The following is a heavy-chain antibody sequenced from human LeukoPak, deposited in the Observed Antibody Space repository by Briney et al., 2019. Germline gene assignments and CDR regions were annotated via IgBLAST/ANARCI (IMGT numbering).Heavy chain of an antibody. CDR1: GGSNNSYY. CDR2: THPSGNT. Sequence: SETLSLTCTVSGGSNNSYYWSWIRQPPGKGLEWIGYTHPSGNTNYSPSLKSRVTISTDMSRNQFSLKLSSVTAADTAVYYCARKAPKKGWFDPWGQGTLVTVPS. CDR3: ARKAPKKGWFDP. J-gene: IGHJ5*02. V-gene: IGHV4-4*09.